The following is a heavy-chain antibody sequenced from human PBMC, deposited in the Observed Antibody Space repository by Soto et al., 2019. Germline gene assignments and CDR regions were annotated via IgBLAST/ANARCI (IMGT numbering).Heavy chain of an antibody. CDR3: ARDTGNYFHY. CDR2: ISGYTGST. J-gene: IGHJ4*02. V-gene: IGHV1-18*01. Sequence: ASVKVSCKTSGYTSSSYGISWVRQAPGQGLEWMGWISGYTGSTNYVQKFQGRVTMTTDTSTSTAYMELRNLRSDDTAVYHCARDTGNYFHYWGQGTLVTV. CDR1: GYTSSSYG. D-gene: IGHD3-10*01.